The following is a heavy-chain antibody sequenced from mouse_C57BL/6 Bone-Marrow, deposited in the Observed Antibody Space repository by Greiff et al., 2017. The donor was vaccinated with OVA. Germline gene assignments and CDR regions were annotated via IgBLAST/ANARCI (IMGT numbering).Heavy chain of an antibody. CDR1: GFTFSSYA. V-gene: IGHV5-4*01. CDR2: ISAGGSYT. D-gene: IGHD4-1*01. J-gene: IGHJ3*01. Sequence: EVQGVESGGGLVKPGGSLKLSCAASGFTFSSYAMSWVRQTPEKRLEWVATISAGGSYTYYPDNVKGRFTISRDNAKNNLYLQMSHLKSEDTAMYYCARGLGFAYWGQGTLVTVSA. CDR3: ARGLGFAY.